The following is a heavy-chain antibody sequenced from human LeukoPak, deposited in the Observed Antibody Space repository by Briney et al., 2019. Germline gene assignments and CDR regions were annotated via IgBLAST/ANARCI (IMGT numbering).Heavy chain of an antibody. J-gene: IGHJ6*03. Sequence: GASVKVSCKASGGTFSSYAISWVRQAPGQGLEWMGGIIPIFGAANYAQKFQGRVTITADESTSTAYMELSSLRSEDTAAYYCARVRSCSSTSCYGGYYYMDVWGKGTTVTVSS. D-gene: IGHD2-2*01. CDR2: IIPIFGAA. V-gene: IGHV1-69*13. CDR3: ARVRSCSSTSCYGGYYYMDV. CDR1: GGTFSSYA.